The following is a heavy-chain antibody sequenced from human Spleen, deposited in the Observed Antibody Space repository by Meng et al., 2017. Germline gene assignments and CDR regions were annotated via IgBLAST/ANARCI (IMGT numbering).Heavy chain of an antibody. CDR1: GGSISSSSYY. CDR3: ARLGDYVWWSYRPSPPDY. J-gene: IGHJ4*02. CDR2: IYYSGST. V-gene: IGHV4-39*07. Sequence: SETLSLTCTVSGGSISSSSYYWGWIRQPPGKGLEWIGSIYYSGSTYYNPSLKSRVTISVDTSKNQFSLKLSSVTAADTAVYYCARLGDYVWWSYRPSPPDYWGQGTLVTVSS. D-gene: IGHD3-16*02.